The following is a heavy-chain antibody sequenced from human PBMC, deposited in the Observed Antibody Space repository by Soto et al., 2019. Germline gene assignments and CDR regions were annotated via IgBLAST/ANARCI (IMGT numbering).Heavy chain of an antibody. CDR2: INHSGNS. V-gene: IGHV4-34*01. CDR1: GASLSDNY. CDR3: ARGRGDLDY. J-gene: IGHJ4*02. D-gene: IGHD3-3*01. Sequence: SETLSLTCAVFGASLSDNYWSWIRQPPGKGLEWIGEINHSGNSNYNPSLKSRVTISVDTSKSQVSLKLRPVTAADTAVYYCARGRGDLDYWGQGSQVTVSS.